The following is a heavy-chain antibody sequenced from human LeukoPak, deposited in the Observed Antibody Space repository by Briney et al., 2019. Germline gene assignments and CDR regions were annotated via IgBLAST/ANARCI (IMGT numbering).Heavy chain of an antibody. V-gene: IGHV1-18*01. CDR1: GYTFTNYY. Sequence: ASVKVSCKASGYTFTNYYITWVRQAPGQGLEWMGWISAYNGYTNYAQKLQGRVTMTRDTSISTAYMELSRLRSDDTAVYYCARTWSGSLADYWGQGTLVTVSS. D-gene: IGHD3-3*01. CDR3: ARTWSGSLADY. CDR2: ISAYNGYT. J-gene: IGHJ4*02.